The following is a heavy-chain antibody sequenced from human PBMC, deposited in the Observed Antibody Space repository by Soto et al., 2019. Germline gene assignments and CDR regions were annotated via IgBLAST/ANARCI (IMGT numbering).Heavy chain of an antibody. CDR3: ARKWAVARRWYYGMDV. Sequence: ASVKVSCKASGYTFTSYAMHWVRQAPGQRLEWMGWMNPNSGNTGYAQKFQGRVTMTRNTSISTAYMELSSLRSEDTAVYYCARKWAVARRWYYGMDVWGQGTTVTVSS. CDR2: MNPNSGNT. V-gene: IGHV1-8*02. J-gene: IGHJ6*02. CDR1: GYTFTSYA. D-gene: IGHD6-19*01.